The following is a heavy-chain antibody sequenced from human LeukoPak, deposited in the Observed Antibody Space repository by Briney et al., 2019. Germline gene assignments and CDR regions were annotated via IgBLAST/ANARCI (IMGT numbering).Heavy chain of an antibody. CDR2: ISSNGGST. Sequence: GGSLRLSCAASGFTFSNYSMHWVRQAPGKGLEYVSAISSNGGSTYYANSVKGRFTISRDNSKNTLYLQMGSLRAEDMGVYYCARTNQCQWNPCGYFDYWGQGTLVTVSS. V-gene: IGHV3-64*01. J-gene: IGHJ4*02. CDR1: GFTFSNYS. CDR3: ARTNQCQWNPCGYFDY. D-gene: IGHD1-1*01.